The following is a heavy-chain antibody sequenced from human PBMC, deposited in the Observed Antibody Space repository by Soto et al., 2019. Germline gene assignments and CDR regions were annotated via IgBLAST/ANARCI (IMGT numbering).Heavy chain of an antibody. CDR1: GGSISSSSYY. D-gene: IGHD2-15*01. V-gene: IGHV4-39*01. CDR3: ARRDVYCSGGSCYGNIYYYYYMDV. J-gene: IGHJ6*03. Sequence: SETLSLTCTVSGGSISSSSYYWGWIRQPPGKGLEWIGSIYYSGSTYYNPSLKRRVTISVDTSKNQFSLKLSSVTAAYTAVYYCARRDVYCSGGSCYGNIYYYYYMDVWGKGTTVTVSS. CDR2: IYYSGST.